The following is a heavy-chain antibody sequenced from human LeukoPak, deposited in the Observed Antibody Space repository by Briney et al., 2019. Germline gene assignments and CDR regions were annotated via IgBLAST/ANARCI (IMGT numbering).Heavy chain of an antibody. J-gene: IGHJ6*03. CDR2: INPNSGGT. Sequence: ASVKVSCKASGYTFNGYYIHWVRQAPGQGLEWMGWINPNSGGTNYAQKFQGRVTMTRDTSISTAYMELSRLRSDDTAVYYCARVSVGGYYMDVWGKGTTVTISS. CDR3: ARVSVGGYYMDV. D-gene: IGHD3-16*01. CDR1: GYTFNGYY. V-gene: IGHV1-2*02.